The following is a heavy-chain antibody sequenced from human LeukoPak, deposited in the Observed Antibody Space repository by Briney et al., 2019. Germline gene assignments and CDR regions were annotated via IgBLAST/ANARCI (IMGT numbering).Heavy chain of an antibody. CDR3: ARIFDRDV. D-gene: IGHD3-22*01. CDR1: GGSIFTYY. CDR2: IHTGGST. Sequence: SETLSLTCSISGGSIFTYYWSWVRQPAGKGLEWIGRIHTGGSTNYSPSLKSRVAMSLDTSKNQFSLKLASVTAADTAAYYCARIFDRDVGGQGTLVTVSS. J-gene: IGHJ3*01. V-gene: IGHV4-4*07.